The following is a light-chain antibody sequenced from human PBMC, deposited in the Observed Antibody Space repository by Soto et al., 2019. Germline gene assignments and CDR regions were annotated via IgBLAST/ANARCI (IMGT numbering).Light chain of an antibody. Sequence: EIVLTQSPGTLSLSPGERATLSCRASQSVSSSYLAWYQQKPGQAPRRLIYGASSRATGIPDRFSGSGSGTDFNLTISSLQSEDFAVYYCRQYNNWPPYSFDQRTKVDIK. CDR2: GAS. CDR3: RQYNNWPPYS. J-gene: IGKJ2*03. V-gene: IGKV3-20*01. CDR1: QSVSSSY.